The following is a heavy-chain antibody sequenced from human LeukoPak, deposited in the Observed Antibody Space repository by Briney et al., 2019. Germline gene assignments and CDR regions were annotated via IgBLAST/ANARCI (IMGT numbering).Heavy chain of an antibody. CDR1: GFTFSSYA. D-gene: IGHD2-15*01. CDR2: INSEGSST. CDR3: ARGVAALGWFDP. J-gene: IGHJ5*02. V-gene: IGHV3-74*01. Sequence: GGSLRLSCAASGFTFSSYAMSWVSQVPGKGLVWVSRINSEGSSTSYADSVKGRFTISRDNAKNTLYLQMNSLRVEDMAVYYCARGVAALGWFDPWGQGTLVTVSS.